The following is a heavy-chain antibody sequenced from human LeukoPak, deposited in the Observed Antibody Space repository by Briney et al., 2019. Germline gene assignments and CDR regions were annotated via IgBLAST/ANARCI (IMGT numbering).Heavy chain of an antibody. J-gene: IGHJ4*02. CDR1: GDSVPSNSAA. D-gene: IGHD3-22*01. V-gene: IGHV6-1*01. CDR3: ARDLGMRTYDSSSNYFDY. Sequence: SQTLSLTCAISGDSVPSNSAAWNWIRQSPSRGLEWLGRTYYRSKWYNDYAVSVKSRITINPDTSKNQFSLQLNSVTPEDTAVYYCARDLGMRTYDSSSNYFDYWGQGTLVTVSS. CDR2: TYYRSKWYN.